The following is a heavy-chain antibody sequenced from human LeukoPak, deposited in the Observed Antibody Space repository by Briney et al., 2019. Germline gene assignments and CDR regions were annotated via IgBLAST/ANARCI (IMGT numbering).Heavy chain of an antibody. D-gene: IGHD3-10*01. V-gene: IGHV4-4*07. CDR1: GGSISSYY. CDR2: IYTSGST. J-gene: IGHJ3*02. CDR3: ARDVLWFGELTAFDI. Sequence: SETLSLTCTVSGGSISSYYWSWIRQPAGKGLEWIGRIYTSGSTNYNPSLKSRVTMSVDTSKNQFSPKLSSVTAADTAVYYCARDVLWFGELTAFDIWGQGTMVTVSS.